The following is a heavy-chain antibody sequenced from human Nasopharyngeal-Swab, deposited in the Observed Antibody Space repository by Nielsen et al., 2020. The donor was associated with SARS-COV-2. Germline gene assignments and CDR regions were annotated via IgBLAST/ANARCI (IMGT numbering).Heavy chain of an antibody. Sequence: WIRQPPGKGLEWIGSIYDSGRTYYNPSLKSRVTISVDTSKNQFSLNLSSVTAADTAVYYCARGDKRYGDYVRRLWYFDLWGRGTLVTVSS. V-gene: IGHV4-39*07. CDR3: ARGDKRYGDYVRRLWYFDL. CDR2: IYDSGRT. J-gene: IGHJ2*01. D-gene: IGHD4-17*01.